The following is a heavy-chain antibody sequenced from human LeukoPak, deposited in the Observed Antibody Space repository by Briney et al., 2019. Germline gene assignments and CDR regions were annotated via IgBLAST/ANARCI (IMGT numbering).Heavy chain of an antibody. J-gene: IGHJ4*02. CDR2: IYSGDSDT. D-gene: IGHD5-24*01. Sequence: PGESLKISCKGSGYSFISYWIGWVRQMSGEGLVWMGIIYSGDSDTRYSPSFQGQVTISADKSISTAYLQWSSLKASDTAMYYCARVYRDGDNYGPLAYWGQGTLVTVSS. CDR3: ARVYRDGDNYGPLAY. CDR1: GYSFISYW. V-gene: IGHV5-51*01.